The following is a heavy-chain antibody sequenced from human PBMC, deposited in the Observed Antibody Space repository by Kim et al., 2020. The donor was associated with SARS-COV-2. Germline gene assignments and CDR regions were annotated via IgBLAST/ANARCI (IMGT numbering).Heavy chain of an antibody. D-gene: IGHD1-7*01. J-gene: IGHJ4*02. Sequence: GGSLRLSCAVSGFTFSDYAIHWVRQAPGKGLEYVSATTRSGDGSFYADSVEGRFTISRDNSKNTLYLQMNSLRLEDTSVYYCARYGRNYGAVLWGQGSLVIVSS. CDR3: ARYGRNYGAVL. V-gene: IGHV3-64*04. CDR1: GFTFSDYA. CDR2: TTRSGDGS.